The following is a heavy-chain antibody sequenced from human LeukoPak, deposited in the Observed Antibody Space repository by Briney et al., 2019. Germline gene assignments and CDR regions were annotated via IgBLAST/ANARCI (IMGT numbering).Heavy chain of an antibody. J-gene: IGHJ4*02. Sequence: SETLSLTCTVSGGSITSSSYYWGWIRQPPGKGLECIGSIYYSGSTYYNPSLKSRVTISVDTSKNQFSLKLSSVTAADTAVYYCARGRPTRYYGSGSYYKKEGYFDYWGQGTLVTVSS. CDR3: ARGRPTRYYGSGSYYKKEGYFDY. CDR2: IYYSGST. V-gene: IGHV4-39*07. D-gene: IGHD3-10*01. CDR1: GGSITSSSYY.